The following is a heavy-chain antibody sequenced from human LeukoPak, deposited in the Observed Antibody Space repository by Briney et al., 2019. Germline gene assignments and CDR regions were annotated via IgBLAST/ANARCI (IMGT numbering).Heavy chain of an antibody. CDR3: ARDPTGYCSSTSCYDRAFDI. CDR2: ISSSSSSI. Sequence: GGSLRLSCAVSGLTFNKYAMNWVRQAPGKGLEWVSYISSSSSSIYYADSVEGRFTISRDNAKNSLYVQMNSLRAEDTAVYYCARDPTGYCSSTSCYDRAFDIWGQGTMVTVSS. V-gene: IGHV3-48*01. CDR1: GLTFNKYA. J-gene: IGHJ3*02. D-gene: IGHD2-2*01.